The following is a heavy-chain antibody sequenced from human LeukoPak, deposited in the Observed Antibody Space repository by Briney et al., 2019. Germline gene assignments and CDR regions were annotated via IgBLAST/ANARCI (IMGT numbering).Heavy chain of an antibody. CDR3: ARLSSWFVAF. CDR2: VYHNGSA. V-gene: IGHV4-38-2*02. Sequence: PSETLSLMCSVSGYLIRSGYFWGWIRPPPGKGLEWIASVYHNGSAYYNRSLKSRASISVDTSSNQFSLTLTSVSVADTAVYHCARLSSWFVAFWGQGSQVTVSS. D-gene: IGHD6-13*01. CDR1: GYLIRSGYF. J-gene: IGHJ4*02.